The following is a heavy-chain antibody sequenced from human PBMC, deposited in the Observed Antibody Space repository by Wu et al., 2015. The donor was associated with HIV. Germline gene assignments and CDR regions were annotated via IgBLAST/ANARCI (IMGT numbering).Heavy chain of an antibody. CDR1: GNTFNA. D-gene: IGHD2-15*01. V-gene: IGHV1-69*15. J-gene: IGHJ4*02. CDR3: ARDPYCSGGSCAGGFDY. CDR2: IIPIFGTA. Sequence: QDQLVQSGAEVKKPGSSVKISCKASGNTFNAISWVRQAPGQGLEWMGRIIPIFGTANYAQKFQGRVTITADESTSTAYMELSSLRSEDTAVYYCARDPYCSGGSCAGGFDYWGQGTLVTVSS.